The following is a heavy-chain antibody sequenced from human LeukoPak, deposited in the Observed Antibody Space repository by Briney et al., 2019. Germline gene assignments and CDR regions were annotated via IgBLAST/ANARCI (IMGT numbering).Heavy chain of an antibody. Sequence: SQTLSLTCAISGDSVSSNSAAWNWIRQSPSRGLEWLGRTYYRSKWYNEYAVSVKSRITINSDTIKNQFSLQLNFVTPEDTAVYYCARDRTGSSGWSNWFDPWGQGTLVTVSS. CDR3: ARDRTGSSGWSNWFDP. CDR1: GDSVSSNSAA. CDR2: TYYRSKWYN. D-gene: IGHD6-19*01. J-gene: IGHJ5*02. V-gene: IGHV6-1*01.